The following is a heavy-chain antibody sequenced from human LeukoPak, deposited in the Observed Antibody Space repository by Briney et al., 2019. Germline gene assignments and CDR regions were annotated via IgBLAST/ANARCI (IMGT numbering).Heavy chain of an antibody. J-gene: IGHJ4*02. CDR1: GYTFTSYD. D-gene: IGHD6-6*01. V-gene: IGHV1-8*02. CDR3: ARGPQLGPDY. Sequence: GASVKVSCTASGYTFTSYDINWVRQATGQGLEWMGWMNPNSGNTGYAQKFQGRVTITRNTSISTAYMELSSMRTADTAVYYYARGPQLGPDYWGKGTLVTVSS. CDR2: MNPNSGNT.